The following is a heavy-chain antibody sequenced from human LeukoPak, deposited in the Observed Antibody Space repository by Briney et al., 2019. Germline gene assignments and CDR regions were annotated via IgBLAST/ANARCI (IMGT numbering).Heavy chain of an antibody. CDR3: ARERSHSSGWQGIQEN. D-gene: IGHD6-19*01. Sequence: ASVKVSCKASGYTFTSYGISWVRQAHGQGLEWMGWISAYNGNTNYAQKLQGRVTMTTDTSTSTAYMELRSLRSDDTAVYYCARERSHSSGWQGIQENWGQGTLVTVSS. J-gene: IGHJ4*02. CDR1: GYTFTSYG. V-gene: IGHV1-18*01. CDR2: ISAYNGNT.